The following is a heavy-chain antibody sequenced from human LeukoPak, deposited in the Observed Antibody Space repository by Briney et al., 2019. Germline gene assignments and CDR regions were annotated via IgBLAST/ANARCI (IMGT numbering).Heavy chain of an antibody. CDR1: GYTFTSYD. Sequence: GASVKVSCKASGYTFTSYDINWVRQATRQGLEWMGWMNPNSGNTGYAQKFQGRVTMTRNTSISTAYMELSSLRSEDTAAYYCARGVRPRGYSYGYLYWFDPWGQGTLVSVSS. J-gene: IGHJ5*02. CDR3: ARGVRPRGYSYGYLYWFDP. V-gene: IGHV1-8*01. D-gene: IGHD5-18*01. CDR2: MNPNSGNT.